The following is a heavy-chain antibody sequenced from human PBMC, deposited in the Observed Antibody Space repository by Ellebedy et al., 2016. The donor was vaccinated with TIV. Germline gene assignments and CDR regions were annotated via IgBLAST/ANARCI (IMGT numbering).Heavy chain of an antibody. J-gene: IGHJ4*02. CDR2: INSSGGST. V-gene: IGHV1-46*01. D-gene: IGHD3-10*01. CDR1: GYTFTSYY. CDR3: ARSTVRGKYYFDD. Sequence: AASVKVSCKASGYTFTSYYMHWVRHAPGLGLEWMGIINSSGGSTSYAQKFQGRPTATRDTSTSTLYMELSSLRSEDTAVYYCARSTVRGKYYFDDWGQGTLVTVSS.